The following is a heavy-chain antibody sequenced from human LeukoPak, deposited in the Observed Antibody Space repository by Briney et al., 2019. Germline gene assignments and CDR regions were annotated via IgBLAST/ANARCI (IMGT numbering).Heavy chain of an antibody. CDR3: ARLRTSGYYDRSGYQY. Sequence: GESLKISCRGSGYSFTSYWIGWVRQMSGKGLEWIGIIYPADSETRYSPSFQGQVTISADKSINTAYLQWSTLKASDTAFYYFARLRTSGYYDRSGYQYWGQGTVVTVSS. CDR1: GYSFTSYW. D-gene: IGHD3-22*01. V-gene: IGHV5-51*01. CDR2: IYPADSET. J-gene: IGHJ4*02.